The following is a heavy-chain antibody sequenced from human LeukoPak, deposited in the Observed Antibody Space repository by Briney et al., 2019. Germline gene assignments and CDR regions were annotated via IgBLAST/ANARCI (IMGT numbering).Heavy chain of an antibody. Sequence: PGGSLRLSCAASGFTFSSYAMSWGRQAPGKGLEWVSAISGSGGSTYYADSVKGRFTISRDNSKNTLYLQMNSLRAEDTALYYCAKGTDIDDAFDIWGQGTMVTVSS. V-gene: IGHV3-23*01. CDR3: AKGTDIDDAFDI. CDR1: GFTFSSYA. J-gene: IGHJ3*02. CDR2: ISGSGGST.